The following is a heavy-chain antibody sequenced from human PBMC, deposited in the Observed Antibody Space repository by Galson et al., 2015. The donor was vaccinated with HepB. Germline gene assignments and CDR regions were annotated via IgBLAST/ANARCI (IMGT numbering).Heavy chain of an antibody. Sequence: CAISGDSVSSNSAAWSWIRQSPSRGLEWLGRTYYRSKWYNDDAVSVRGRITINPDTSKNQVSLQLTSVTPEDTAVYYCARARGTNWHFDLWGRGTPVTVSS. V-gene: IGHV6-1*01. CDR3: ARARGTNWHFDL. CDR1: GDSVSSNSAA. CDR2: TYYRSKWYN. J-gene: IGHJ2*01. D-gene: IGHD1-1*01.